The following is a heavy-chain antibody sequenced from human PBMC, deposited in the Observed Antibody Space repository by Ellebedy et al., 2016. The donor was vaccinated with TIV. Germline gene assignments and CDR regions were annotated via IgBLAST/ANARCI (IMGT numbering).Heavy chain of an antibody. J-gene: IGHJ4*02. CDR2: IYYSGST. CDR1: GGSISSDY. V-gene: IGHV4-59*08. Sequence: GSLRLSCSVSGGSISSDYWSWIRQPPGKGLEWIGFIYYSGSTDYKPSLKSRVTISVDTSKTQFSLKLSSVTAADTAVYYCARQPSDNSGSYDYWGQGTLVTVSS. CDR3: ARQPSDNSGSYDY. D-gene: IGHD3-22*01.